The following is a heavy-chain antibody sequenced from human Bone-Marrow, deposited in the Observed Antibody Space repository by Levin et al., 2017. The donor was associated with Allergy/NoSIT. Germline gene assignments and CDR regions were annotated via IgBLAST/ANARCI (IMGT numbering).Heavy chain of an antibody. CDR2: IGTAADS. Sequence: GGSLRLSCAASGFTFSSYDMHSVRQATGRGLEWVSAIGTAADSYYSGSVKGRFTVSRDNAKNSFYLQMNSLRAGDTAVYYCARVALPRYCTSTSCSDSGYYFDYWGQGTLVTVSS. CDR3: ARVALPRYCTSTSCSDSGYYFDY. D-gene: IGHD2-2*01. CDR1: GFTFSSYD. V-gene: IGHV3-13*04. J-gene: IGHJ4*02.